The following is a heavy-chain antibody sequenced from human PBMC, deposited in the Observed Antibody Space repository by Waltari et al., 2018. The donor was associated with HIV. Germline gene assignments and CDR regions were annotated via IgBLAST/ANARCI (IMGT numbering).Heavy chain of an antibody. J-gene: IGHJ1*01. V-gene: IGHV4-61*08. CDR2: IYYSGGT. CDR3: ARVSILQDCQN. Sequence: QVQMQESGPGLVKPSETLSLTCIVSGASVSSSGYYWSWIRQPPGKGLEWIGYIYYSGGTNHSPSLKSRVSMSIETSQNQFSLDLSSVTAADTAVYYCARVSILQDCQNWGQGTLVTVSS. CDR1: GASVSSSGYY. D-gene: IGHD2-21*01.